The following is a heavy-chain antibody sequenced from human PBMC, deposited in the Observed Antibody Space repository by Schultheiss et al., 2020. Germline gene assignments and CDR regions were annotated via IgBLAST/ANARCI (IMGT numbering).Heavy chain of an antibody. D-gene: IGHD2-15*01. CDR2: IYSGGTT. CDR3: AREGGSRKRIYYYCYMDV. Sequence: GGSLRLSCAASGFTVSNNYMSWVRQAPGKGLEWVSVIYSGGTTYYADSVKDRFTISRDNSKNTLYLQMNSLRAEDTAVYYCAREGGSRKRIYYYCYMDVWGQGTTGTVSS. CDR1: GFTVSNNY. V-gene: IGHV3-66*01. J-gene: IGHJ6*02.